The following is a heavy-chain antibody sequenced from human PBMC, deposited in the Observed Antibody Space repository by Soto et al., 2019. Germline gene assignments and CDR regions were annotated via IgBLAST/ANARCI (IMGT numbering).Heavy chain of an antibody. D-gene: IGHD3-3*01. CDR3: AKDGDRQGYDFWSGYYKSSWFDP. V-gene: IGHV3-23*01. CDR1: GVSFWSYA. CDR2: ISGSGGST. Sequence: PWCSLGICCAASGVSFWSYAMSLSLQAPGKGLEWVSAISGSGGSTYYADSVKGRFTISRDNSKNTLYLQMNSLRAEDTAVYYCAKDGDRQGYDFWSGYYKSSWFDPWGQGTLVTVSS. J-gene: IGHJ5*02.